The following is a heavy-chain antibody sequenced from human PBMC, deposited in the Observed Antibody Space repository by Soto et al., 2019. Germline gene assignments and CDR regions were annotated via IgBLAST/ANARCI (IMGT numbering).Heavy chain of an antibody. CDR1: GFTFSSYS. V-gene: IGHV3-48*02. J-gene: IGHJ5*02. CDR3: ARESAALNWFDP. D-gene: IGHD2-2*01. CDR2: ISSSSSTI. Sequence: EVQLVESGGGLVQPGGSLRLSCAASGFTFSSYSMHWVRQAPGKGLEWVSYISSSSSTIYYADSVKGRFTISRDNAKNSLYMQMNSLIDEDTAVYYCARESAALNWFDPWGQGTLVTVSS.